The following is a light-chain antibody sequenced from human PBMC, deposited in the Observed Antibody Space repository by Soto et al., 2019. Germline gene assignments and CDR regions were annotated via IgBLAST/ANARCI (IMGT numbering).Light chain of an antibody. CDR3: MQALQTLLT. Sequence: DIVMTQSPLSLPVTPGEPASISCRSSQSLLHSNGYNYLDWYLQKPGQSPQLLIYLGSNRASGVPDRFSGSESGTDFTMKIRRVEAEDVGIYYCMQALQTLLTFGGGTKVEIK. CDR1: QSLLHSNGYNY. J-gene: IGKJ4*01. CDR2: LGS. V-gene: IGKV2-28*01.